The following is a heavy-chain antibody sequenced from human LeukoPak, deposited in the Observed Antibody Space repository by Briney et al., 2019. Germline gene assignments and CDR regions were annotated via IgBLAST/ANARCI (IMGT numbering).Heavy chain of an antibody. V-gene: IGHV3-48*01. CDR2: ISSSSSTI. CDR1: GFTFSSYS. CDR3: ARAPVQLERHPSCFDY. D-gene: IGHD1-1*01. Sequence: PGGSLRLSCAASGFTFSSYSMNWVRQAPGKGLEWVSYISSSSSTIYYADSVKGRFTISRDNAKNSLYLQMNSLRAEDTAVYYCARAPVQLERHPSCFDYWGQGTLVTVSS. J-gene: IGHJ4*02.